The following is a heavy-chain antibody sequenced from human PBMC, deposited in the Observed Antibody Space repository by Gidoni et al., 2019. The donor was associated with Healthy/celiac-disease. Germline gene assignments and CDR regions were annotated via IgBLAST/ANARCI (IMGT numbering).Heavy chain of an antibody. Sequence: QVQLQQWGAGLLKPSETLSLTCAVYGGSFSGYYWSWIRQPPGKGLEWIGEINHSGSTNYNPSLKSRVTISVDTSKNQFSLKLSSVTAADTAVYYCARALGAAAGYYYYGMDVWGQGTTVTVSS. CDR3: ARALGAAAGYYYYGMDV. CDR1: GGSFSGYY. CDR2: INHSGST. J-gene: IGHJ6*02. V-gene: IGHV4-34*01. D-gene: IGHD6-13*01.